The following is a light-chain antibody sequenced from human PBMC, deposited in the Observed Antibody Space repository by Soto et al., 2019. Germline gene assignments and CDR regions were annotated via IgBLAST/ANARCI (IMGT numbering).Light chain of an antibody. CDR1: SRDVGGYNY. CDR2: DVN. Sequence: QSALTQPRSVSGSPGQSVTISCTGTSRDVGGYNYVSWYQQHPGKAPKLMIYDVNKWPSGVPDRFSGSKSGNTASLTISGLQAEDEADYHCCSYAGSHTPWVFGGGTKLTVL. J-gene: IGLJ3*02. V-gene: IGLV2-11*01. CDR3: CSYAGSHTPWV.